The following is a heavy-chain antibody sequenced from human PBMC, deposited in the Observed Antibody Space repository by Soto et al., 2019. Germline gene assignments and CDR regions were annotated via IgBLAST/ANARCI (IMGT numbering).Heavy chain of an antibody. CDR3: TRGSGWYLF. D-gene: IGHD6-19*01. Sequence: SETLSLTCTVSGGSISSNYWSWIRQPPGKGLEWFGYVYYSGSTNYNPSLETRVTISVDTSKSQSSLKLSSVTAADTAVYYCTRGSGWYLFWGQGTLVTVSS. CDR1: GGSISSNY. CDR2: VYYSGST. J-gene: IGHJ4*02. V-gene: IGHV4-59*01.